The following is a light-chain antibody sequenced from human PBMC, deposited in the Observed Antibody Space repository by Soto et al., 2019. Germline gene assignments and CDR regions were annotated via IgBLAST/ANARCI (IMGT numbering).Light chain of an antibody. V-gene: IGKV3-20*01. CDR1: QSVSSSY. Sequence: EIVLTQSPGTLSLSPGERATLSCRASQSVSSSYLAWYQKKPGQAPRLLIYGASSGATGIPDRFSGSGSGTDFTLTISRLEPEDFAVYYCQQYSSSPLTFGGGTKVEIK. CDR3: QQYSSSPLT. J-gene: IGKJ4*01. CDR2: GAS.